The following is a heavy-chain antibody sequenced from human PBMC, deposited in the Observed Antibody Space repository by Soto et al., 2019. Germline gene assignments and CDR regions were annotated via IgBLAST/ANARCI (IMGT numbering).Heavy chain of an antibody. Sequence: PGESLKISCKASGYRFTSYWIGWVRQMPGKGLELMGIIHPGDSETRYSPSFQGQVTISVEKSTSTAYLQWSSLKASDTAMYYCARHNKPVTSRDYFDQWGQGTLV. V-gene: IGHV5-51*01. CDR2: IHPGDSET. CDR1: GYRFTSYW. D-gene: IGHD4-17*01. CDR3: ARHNKPVTSRDYFDQ. J-gene: IGHJ4*02.